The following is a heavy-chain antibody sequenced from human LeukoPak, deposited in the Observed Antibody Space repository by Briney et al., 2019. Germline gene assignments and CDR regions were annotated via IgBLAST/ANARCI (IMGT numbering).Heavy chain of an antibody. CDR3: AHGLSGVGFNY. CDR1: GDSVSSQSGA. Sequence: SQTLSLTCAISGDSVSSQSGAWTWIRQSPSRGPEWLGRTYYRSKWYYEYAVSLKSRVTMIPDTSKNQFFLQLSSVTPEDTAVYYCAHGLSGVGFNYWGQGTLVTVSS. D-gene: IGHD3-10*01. V-gene: IGHV6-1*01. CDR2: TYYRSKWYY. J-gene: IGHJ4*02.